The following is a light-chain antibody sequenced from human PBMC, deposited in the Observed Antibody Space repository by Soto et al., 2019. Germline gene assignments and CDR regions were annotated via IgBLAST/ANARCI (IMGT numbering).Light chain of an antibody. J-gene: IGLJ1*01. CDR2: DVS. Sequence: QSVLTQPASVSGSPGQSITISCTGTSSDVGGYSYVSWYQQHPGKAPKLMIYDVSNRPSGVSNRFSGSKSGNTASLTISGLQVEDEADYYCSSYTSSSPWVFGTGTKVTVL. CDR3: SSYTSSSPWV. CDR1: SSDVGGYSY. V-gene: IGLV2-14*01.